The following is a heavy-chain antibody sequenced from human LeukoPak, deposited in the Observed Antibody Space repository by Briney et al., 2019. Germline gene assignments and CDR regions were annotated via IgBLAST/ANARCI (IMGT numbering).Heavy chain of an antibody. Sequence: PGGSLRLSCAASGFTFSEYSMSWVRQAPGKGLECVSNIRSNGRDTYYTDSVKGRFTISRDNSKNTLYLEMNSMRAEDTAVYYCARGGYTSYFDPWGQGTLVTVSS. J-gene: IGHJ5*02. CDR3: ARGGYTSYFDP. CDR1: GFTFSEYS. CDR2: IRSNGRDT. V-gene: IGHV3-23*01. D-gene: IGHD2-15*01.